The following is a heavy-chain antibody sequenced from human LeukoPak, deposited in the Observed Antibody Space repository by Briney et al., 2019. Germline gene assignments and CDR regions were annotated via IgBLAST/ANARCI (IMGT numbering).Heavy chain of an antibody. CDR2: ISGSGGST. J-gene: IGHJ4*02. Sequence: SGRSLRLSCVASGINFITYALHWVRQAPGKGLEWVSGISGSGGSTYYADSVEGRFTISRDNSKNTVYLQMNNLRAEDTAVYYCAKNSDFWSGYYIGGVDYWGQGTLVTVSS. D-gene: IGHD3-3*01. CDR3: AKNSDFWSGYYIGGVDY. V-gene: IGHV3-23*01. CDR1: GINFITYA.